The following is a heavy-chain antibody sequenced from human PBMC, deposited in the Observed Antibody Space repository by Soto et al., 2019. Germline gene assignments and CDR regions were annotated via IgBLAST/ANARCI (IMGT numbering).Heavy chain of an antibody. Sequence: QVQLVQSGAEVKKPGASVKVSCKASGYTFTNYDISWVRQAPGQGLEWMGGISTYNGNTNYEQKFQGRVTMTTDTSTTTAYMEVRSLGSDDTAVYYCARVSGSYYYAPGYWGQGTLVTVSS. V-gene: IGHV1-18*01. CDR3: ARVSGSYYYAPGY. CDR1: GYTFTNYD. CDR2: ISTYNGNT. D-gene: IGHD1-26*01. J-gene: IGHJ4*02.